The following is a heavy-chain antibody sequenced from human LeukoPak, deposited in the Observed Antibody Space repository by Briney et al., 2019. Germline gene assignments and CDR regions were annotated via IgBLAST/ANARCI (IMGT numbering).Heavy chain of an antibody. CDR2: IYYSGST. CDR3: ASWVYYYDSSGYHAWFDP. J-gene: IGHJ5*02. Sequence: PSETLSLTCTVSGGSISSGDYYWSWIRQPPGKGLEWIGYIYYSGSTNYNPSLKSRVTISVDTSKNQFSLKLSSVTAADTAVYYCASWVYYYDSSGYHAWFDPWGQGTLVTVSS. D-gene: IGHD3-22*01. CDR1: GGSISSGDYY. V-gene: IGHV4-61*08.